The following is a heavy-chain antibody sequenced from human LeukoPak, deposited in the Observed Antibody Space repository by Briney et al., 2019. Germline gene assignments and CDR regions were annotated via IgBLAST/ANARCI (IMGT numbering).Heavy chain of an antibody. D-gene: IGHD3/OR15-3a*01. CDR1: GFTFSNFA. Sequence: GGSLRLSCAASGFTFSNFAMSWVRQAPGKGLEWVSVISGSGVGTYYADSVKGRFTISRDNSKNTLYLQMNSLRAEDTAVYYCAKLGRLGCFDYWGQGTLVTVSS. J-gene: IGHJ4*02. V-gene: IGHV3-23*01. CDR3: AKLGRLGCFDY. CDR2: ISGSGVGT.